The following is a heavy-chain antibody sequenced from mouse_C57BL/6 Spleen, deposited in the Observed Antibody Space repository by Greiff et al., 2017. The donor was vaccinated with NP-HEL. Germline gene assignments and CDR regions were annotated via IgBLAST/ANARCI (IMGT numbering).Heavy chain of an antibody. J-gene: IGHJ3*01. Sequence: VKLMESGAELVRPGASVTLSCKASGYTFTDYEMHWVKQTPVHGLEWIGAIDPETGGTAYNQKFKGKAILTADKSSSTAYMELRSLTSEDSAVYYCTRGGDYYGGFAYWGQGTLVTVSA. CDR3: TRGGDYYGGFAY. D-gene: IGHD1-1*01. V-gene: IGHV1-15*01. CDR1: GYTFTDYE. CDR2: IDPETGGT.